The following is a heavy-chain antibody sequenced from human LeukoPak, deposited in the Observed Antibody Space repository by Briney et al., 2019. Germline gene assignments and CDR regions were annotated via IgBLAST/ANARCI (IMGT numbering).Heavy chain of an antibody. CDR3: VRSAFHAGSGNYYDY. CDR2: FYSGGKT. CDR1: GFTVSSSY. D-gene: IGHD3-22*01. V-gene: IGHV3-53*01. Sequence: GGSLRLSCAASGFTVSSSYMSWVRQAPGKGLEWVSVFYSGGKTYYTDSVEGRFTISRDNSKNTLYLQMNSLRVEDTAVYYCVRSAFHAGSGNYYDYWGQGTLVTVSS. J-gene: IGHJ4*02.